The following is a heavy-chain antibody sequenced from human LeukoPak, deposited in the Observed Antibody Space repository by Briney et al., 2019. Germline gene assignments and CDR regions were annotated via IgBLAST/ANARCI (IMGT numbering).Heavy chain of an antibody. CDR1: GFTFSSYA. D-gene: IGHD2-2*01. Sequence: PGGSLRLSCAASGFTFSSYAMSWVRQAPGKGLEWVSAISGSGGSTYYADSVKGRFTISRDNSKNTLYMKMNSLRAEDTAVYYCAKGGCSSTTCRFDYWGQGTLVTVSS. J-gene: IGHJ4*02. CDR3: AKGGCSSTTCRFDY. V-gene: IGHV3-23*01. CDR2: ISGSGGST.